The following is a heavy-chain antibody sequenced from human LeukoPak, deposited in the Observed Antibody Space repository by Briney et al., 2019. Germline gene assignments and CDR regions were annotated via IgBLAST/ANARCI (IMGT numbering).Heavy chain of an antibody. J-gene: IGHJ6*03. CDR1: GFAFSSHG. CDR3: AKDHVEDGDYVSDYYYYMDV. V-gene: IGHV3-33*06. D-gene: IGHD4-17*01. Sequence: GGSLRLSCAASGFAFSSHGVHWVRQAPGKGLEWVAVIWYDGSNKYYADSVRGRFTISRDNSKNTLYLQMNSLRAEDTAVYYCAKDHVEDGDYVSDYYYYMDVWGKGTTVTVSS. CDR2: IWYDGSNK.